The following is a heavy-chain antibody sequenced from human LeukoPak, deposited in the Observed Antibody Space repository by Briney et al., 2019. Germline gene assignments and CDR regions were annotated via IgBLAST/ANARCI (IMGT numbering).Heavy chain of an antibody. CDR1: GWTLSKNY. J-gene: IGHJ4*02. CDR2: VYSVGST. D-gene: IGHD3-10*01. CDR3: ARVGGH. Sequence: GGSLTLSFAGSGWTLSKNYMSWVRQAPGKGREAVGVVYSVGSTHYADSVRRRFTISRDNSKHTLYLQMNSLRVEDRAVYCCARVGGHWGQGTLVTVSS. V-gene: IGHV3-53*01.